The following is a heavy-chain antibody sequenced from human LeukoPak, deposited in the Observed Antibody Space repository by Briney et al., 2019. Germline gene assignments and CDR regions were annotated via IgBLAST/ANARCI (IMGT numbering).Heavy chain of an antibody. D-gene: IGHD3-3*01. CDR3: AKGRSRFTIFGVVRIDP. CDR1: GFTFDDYG. CDR2: INWNGGST. V-gene: IGHV3-20*04. Sequence: PGGSLRLSCAASGFTFDDYGMSWVRQAPGKGLEWGSGINWNGGSTDYADSVKGRFTISRDNSKNTLYLQMNSLRAEDTAVYYCAKGRSRFTIFGVVRIDPWGQGTLVTVSP. J-gene: IGHJ5*02.